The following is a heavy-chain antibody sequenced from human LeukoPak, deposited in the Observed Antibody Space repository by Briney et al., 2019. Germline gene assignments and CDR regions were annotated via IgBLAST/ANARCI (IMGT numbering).Heavy chain of an antibody. CDR2: IIPIFGTA. J-gene: IGHJ5*02. CDR3: ARRVVAGTFRWFDP. Sequence: EASVKVSCKASGGTFSSYAISWVRQAPGQGLEWMGGIIPIFGTANYAQKFQGRVTITADKSTSTAYMELSSLRSEDTAVYYCARRVVAGTFRWFDPWGQGTLVTVSS. CDR1: GGTFSSYA. D-gene: IGHD6-19*01. V-gene: IGHV1-69*06.